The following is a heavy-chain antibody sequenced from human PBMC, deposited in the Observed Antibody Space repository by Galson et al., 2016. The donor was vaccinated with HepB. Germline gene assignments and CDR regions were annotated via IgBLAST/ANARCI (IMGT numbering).Heavy chain of an antibody. V-gene: IGHV3-11*06. D-gene: IGHD6-19*01. CDR3: ARDRKAVATPYYYYYMDV. J-gene: IGHJ6*03. Sequence: SLRLSCAASGFTFSDYYMSWIRQAPGKGLEWVSYISSSSSYTNYADSVKGRFTISRDNAKNSLYLQMNSLRAEDTAVYYCARDRKAVATPYYYYYMDVWGKGTTVTVSS. CDR2: ISSSSSYT. CDR1: GFTFSDYY.